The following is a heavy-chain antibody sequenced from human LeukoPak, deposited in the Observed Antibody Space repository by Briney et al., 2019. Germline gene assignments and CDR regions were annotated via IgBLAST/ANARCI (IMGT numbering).Heavy chain of an antibody. CDR1: GDSISRFY. J-gene: IGHJ3*02. CDR3: ARRAETHYAFDI. D-gene: IGHD1-26*01. CDR2: IYYNRIS. V-gene: IGHV4-59*08. Sequence: SETLSLTCTVSGDSISRFYWSWVRQPPGKGLEWIAYIYYNRISDYNPSLKSRVTISLDTSKNQFSLRLNSVTAADTAIYYCARRAETHYAFDIWGQGTMVTVSS.